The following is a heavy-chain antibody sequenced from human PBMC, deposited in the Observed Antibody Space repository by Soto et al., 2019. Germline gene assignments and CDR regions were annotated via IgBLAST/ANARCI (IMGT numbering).Heavy chain of an antibody. D-gene: IGHD2-2*02. CDR2: IDPSDSYT. Sequence: PGESLKISWKASGYSFSNYWIGWVRQMAGKGLEWMGRIDPSDSYTDYSPSFQGHVTISTDKSIATAFLQWSSLKASDTAIYYCARLEGYCRSTSCYNYYYGLDVWGQGTAVTVSS. V-gene: IGHV5-10-1*01. CDR3: ARLEGYCRSTSCYNYYYGLDV. J-gene: IGHJ6*02. CDR1: GYSFSNYW.